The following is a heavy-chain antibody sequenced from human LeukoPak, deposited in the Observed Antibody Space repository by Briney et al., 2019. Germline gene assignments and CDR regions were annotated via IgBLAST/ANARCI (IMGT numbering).Heavy chain of an antibody. J-gene: IGHJ4*02. CDR2: INPNSGGT. CDR1: GYIFTGYY. CDR3: ARRNYDSSGYYYVLDY. D-gene: IGHD3-22*01. Sequence: ASVKVSCKASGYIFTGYYMHWVRQAPGQGLEWMGWINPNSGGTNYAQKFQGRVTMTRDTSISTAYMELSRLRSDDTAVYYCARRNYDSSGYYYVLDYWGQGTLVTVSS. V-gene: IGHV1-2*02.